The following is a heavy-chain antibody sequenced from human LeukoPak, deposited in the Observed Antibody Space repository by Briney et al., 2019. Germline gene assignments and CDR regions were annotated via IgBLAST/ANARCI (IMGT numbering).Heavy chain of an antibody. CDR2: INPNSGGT. CDR3: ARSIAAAANWFDP. D-gene: IGHD6-13*01. CDR1: GYTFTGYY. V-gene: IGHV1-2*02. J-gene: IGHJ5*02. Sequence: GASVTVSCKASGYTFTGYYMHWVRQAPGQGLEWMGWINPNSGGTNYAQKFQGRVTMTRDTSISTAYMELSRLRSDDTAVYYCARSIAAAANWFDPWGQGTLVTVSS.